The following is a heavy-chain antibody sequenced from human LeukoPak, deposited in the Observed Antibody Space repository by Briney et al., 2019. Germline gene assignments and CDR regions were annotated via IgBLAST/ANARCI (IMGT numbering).Heavy chain of an antibody. D-gene: IGHD3-10*01. Sequence: ASETLSLTCTVSGASISSYYWSWIRQPPGKGLEWIGYIYYSGDTNYNPSLKSRVTISVDTSKNQFSLKLSSVTAADTAVYYCARGNSYGSGSYYKGNWFDPWGQGTLVTVSS. CDR3: ARGNSYGSGSYYKGNWFDP. CDR1: GASISSYY. V-gene: IGHV4-59*12. J-gene: IGHJ5*02. CDR2: IYYSGDT.